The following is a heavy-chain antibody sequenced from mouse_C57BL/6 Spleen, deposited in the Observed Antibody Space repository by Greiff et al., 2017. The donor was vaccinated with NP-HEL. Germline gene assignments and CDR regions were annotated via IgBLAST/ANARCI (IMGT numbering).Heavy chain of an antibody. CDR3: TRSILANYDNFDY. V-gene: IGHV1-5*01. CDR1: GYTFTSYW. J-gene: IGHJ2*01. D-gene: IGHD2-4*01. Sequence: DVKLVESGTVLARPGASVKMSCKTSGYTFTSYWMHWVKQRPGQGLEWIGAIYPGNSDTSYNQKFKGKAKLTAVTSASTAYMELSSLTNEDSAVYYCTRSILANYDNFDYWGQGTTLTVSS. CDR2: IYPGNSDT.